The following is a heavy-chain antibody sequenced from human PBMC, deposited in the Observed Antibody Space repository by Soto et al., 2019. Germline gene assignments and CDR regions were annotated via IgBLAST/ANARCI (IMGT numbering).Heavy chain of an antibody. D-gene: IGHD6-6*01. CDR3: ARIRPVIAARMGQVYNWFDP. Sequence: QVTLKESGPVLVKPTETLTLTCTVSGFSLSNARMGVSWIRQPPGKALEWLAHIFSNDEKSYSTSLKSRLTISKDTSKSQVVLTLTNMDPVDTATYYCARIRPVIAARMGQVYNWFDPWGQGTLVTVSS. CDR1: GFSLSNARMG. J-gene: IGHJ5*02. CDR2: IFSNDEK. V-gene: IGHV2-26*01.